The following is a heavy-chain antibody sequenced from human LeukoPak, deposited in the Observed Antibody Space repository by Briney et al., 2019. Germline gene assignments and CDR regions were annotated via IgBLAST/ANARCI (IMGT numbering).Heavy chain of an antibody. CDR2: IWYDGSNR. CDR3: AKALDYYDSSGSDY. D-gene: IGHD3-22*01. V-gene: IGHV3-30*02. CDR1: GFTLSSSG. Sequence: GGSLRLSCAASGFTLSSSGMHWVRQAPGKGLEWVAIIWYDGSNRYYADSVKGRFTISRDNSKNTLYLQMNSLRAEDTAVYYCAKALDYYDSSGSDYWGQGTLVTVSS. J-gene: IGHJ4*02.